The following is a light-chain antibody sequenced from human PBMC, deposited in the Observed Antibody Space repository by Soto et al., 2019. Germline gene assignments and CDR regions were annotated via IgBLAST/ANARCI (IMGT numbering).Light chain of an antibody. J-gene: IGKJ5*01. Sequence: IVLTQSAGTLSLSPGERATLSCRASQSVSSSYLAWYQQKPGQAPRLLIYDAYNRATGIPPRFSGSGSGTDFNLTISSLEPEDSAVYYCQQRHMWPITFGQGTRLEIK. CDR3: QQRHMWPIT. CDR2: DAY. CDR1: QSVSSSY. V-gene: IGKV3D-20*02.